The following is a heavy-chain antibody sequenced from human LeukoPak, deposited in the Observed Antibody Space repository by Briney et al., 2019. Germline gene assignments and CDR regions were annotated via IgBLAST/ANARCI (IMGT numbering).Heavy chain of an antibody. CDR1: GFTFDEYA. CDR3: ARSNDFDV. J-gene: IGHJ3*01. V-gene: IGHV3-9*01. CDR2: ISWNSDTM. Sequence: GGSLTLSCAASGFTFDEYAMQWVRQPAGKGLEWVSGISWNSDTMDYADSVKGRSTISRHNPEKSLYLQMNSLRAEDTAVYFCARSNDFDVWGQRTMVTVSS.